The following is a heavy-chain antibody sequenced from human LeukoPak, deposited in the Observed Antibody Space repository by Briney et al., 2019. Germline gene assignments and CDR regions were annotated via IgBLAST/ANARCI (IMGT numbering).Heavy chain of an antibody. J-gene: IGHJ4*02. Sequence: GGSLRLSCAASGFTFSSYSMNWVRQAPGKGLEWVANIKQDGSAKYYVDSVKGRFTISRDNAKNSLDLQMNSLRAEDTAVYYCARDPDYYGSGYFDYWGQGTQVTVSS. V-gene: IGHV3-7*01. D-gene: IGHD3-10*01. CDR3: ARDPDYYGSGYFDY. CDR1: GFTFSSYS. CDR2: IKQDGSAK.